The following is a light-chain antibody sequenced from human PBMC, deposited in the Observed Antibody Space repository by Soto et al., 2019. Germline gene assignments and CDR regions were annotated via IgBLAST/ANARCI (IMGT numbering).Light chain of an antibody. Sequence: QSVLAQPASASGSPGQSITISCAGTSGFVGSFSLVSWYQQHPGKAPKVMISEGHRRPSGVPDRFSGSTSVNSASLTISALQAEDEADSYCCLYIGATTDVFGTGTKATVL. CDR1: SGFVGSFSL. CDR2: EGH. J-gene: IGLJ1*01. CDR3: CLYIGATTDV. V-gene: IGLV2-23*01.